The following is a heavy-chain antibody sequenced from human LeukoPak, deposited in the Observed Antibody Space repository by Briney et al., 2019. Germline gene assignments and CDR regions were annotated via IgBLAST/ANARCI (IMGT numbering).Heavy chain of an antibody. D-gene: IGHD2-21*02. V-gene: IGHV3-53*01. CDR1: GFTVSSTY. CDR2: IHGDGKT. Sequence: GGSLRLSCAASGFTVSSTYMSWVRQAPGKGLEWVSLIHGDGKTDYADSVKGRFTVSRDNTKNTLYLQMNSLRDEDTAVYYCARTFCGGDCQSWDKWGQGTLVTVSS. J-gene: IGHJ4*02. CDR3: ARTFCGGDCQSWDK.